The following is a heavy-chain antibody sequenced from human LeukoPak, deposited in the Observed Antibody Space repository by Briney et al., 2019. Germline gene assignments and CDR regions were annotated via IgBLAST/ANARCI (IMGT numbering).Heavy chain of an antibody. CDR2: IFGGGGYT. J-gene: IGHJ4*02. CDR3: AKGLNSAIYPYFDY. CDR1: GDSISSYY. D-gene: IGHD2/OR15-2a*01. V-gene: IGHV3-23*01. Sequence: ETLSLTCTVSGDSISSYYWSWVRQAPGSGLEWVSAIFGGGGYTYYADSVKGRFTISRDNSKNTLYLQLNSLRAEDTALYYCAKGLNSAIYPYFDYWGQGALVTVSS.